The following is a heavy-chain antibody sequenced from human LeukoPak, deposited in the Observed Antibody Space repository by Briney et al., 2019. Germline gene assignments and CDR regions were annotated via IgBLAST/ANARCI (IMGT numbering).Heavy chain of an antibody. J-gene: IGHJ3*02. D-gene: IGHD3-16*01. CDR3: AKDGGGQSAAFDI. CDR1: GYTFTDYY. V-gene: IGHV1-2*02. CDR2: INPNSGAT. Sequence: ASVKVSCKASGYTFTDYYMHWVRQAPGQRLEWMGWINPNSGATNDAQKFHGRVTMTSDTSTSTAYMELSGLSFDDTAVYYCAKDGGGQSAAFDIWGQGTMVTVFS.